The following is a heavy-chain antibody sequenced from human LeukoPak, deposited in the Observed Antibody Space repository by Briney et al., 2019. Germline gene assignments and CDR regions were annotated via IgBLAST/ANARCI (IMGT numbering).Heavy chain of an antibody. J-gene: IGHJ4*02. CDR3: AREVAAAGALDY. D-gene: IGHD6-13*01. V-gene: IGHV3-11*06. Sequence: GGSLRLSCAAPGFTFSNYYMSWIRQAPGKGLEWVSYISSSSSYTNYADSVKGRFTISRDNAKNSLYLQMNSLRAEDTAVYYCAREVAAAGALDYWGQGTLVTVSS. CDR1: GFTFSNYY. CDR2: ISSSSSYT.